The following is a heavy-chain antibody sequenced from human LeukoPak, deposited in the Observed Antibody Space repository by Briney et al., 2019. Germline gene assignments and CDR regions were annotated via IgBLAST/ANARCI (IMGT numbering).Heavy chain of an antibody. D-gene: IGHD3-22*01. CDR2: INHSGST. CDR1: GGSFSGYY. Sequence: SETLSLTCAVYGGSFSGYYWSWIRQPPGKGLEWIGEINHSGSTNYNPSLKSRVTISVDTSKNQFSLKLSSVTAADTAVYYCAGGYYDSSGYYYNYYYGMDVWGQGTTVTVSS. CDR3: AGGYYDSSGYYYNYYYGMDV. J-gene: IGHJ6*02. V-gene: IGHV4-34*01.